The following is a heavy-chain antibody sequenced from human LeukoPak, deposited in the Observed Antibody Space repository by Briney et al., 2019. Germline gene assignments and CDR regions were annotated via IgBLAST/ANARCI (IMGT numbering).Heavy chain of an antibody. J-gene: IGHJ4*02. V-gene: IGHV3-21*01. CDR2: ISSSSSYI. D-gene: IGHD1-26*01. CDR1: GFTLSRNS. CDR3: ARDLMGWDLHYFDY. Sequence: GGSLRLSCAASGFTLSRNSMNWVRQAPGKGLAWVSSISSSSSYIYYADSVKGRFTISRDNAKNSLYLQMDSLRAEDTAVYYCARDLMGWDLHYFDYWGQGTLVTVSS.